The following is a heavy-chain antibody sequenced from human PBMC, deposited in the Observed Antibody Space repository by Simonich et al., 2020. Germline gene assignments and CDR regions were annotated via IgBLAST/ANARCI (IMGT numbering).Heavy chain of an antibody. D-gene: IGHD2-15*01. V-gene: IGHV1-8*03. Sequence: QVQLVQSGAEVKKPGASVKVSCKASGYTFTSYDINWVRHATGQGLEWMGWRNPNSGNTGYAQKFQGRVTITRNTSISTAYMELSSLISEDTAVYYCARGRGGMSRGYVDYWGQGTLVTVSS. CDR2: RNPNSGNT. J-gene: IGHJ4*02. CDR1: GYTFTSYD. CDR3: ARGRGGMSRGYVDY.